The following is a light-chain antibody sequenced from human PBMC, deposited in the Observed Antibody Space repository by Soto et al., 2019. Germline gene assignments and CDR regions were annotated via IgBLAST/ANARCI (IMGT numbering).Light chain of an antibody. CDR1: QRISSH. J-gene: IGKJ1*01. V-gene: IGKV1-39*01. Sequence: DIQMTQRPSSLSSCVGDRVTITCRASQRISSHLNWYQQKPGKAPKLLIYAASSLQSGVPSRFSGSGSGTDFTLTISSLQPEDFASYYCQQSYNTPRTFGQGTKVDI. CDR3: QQSYNTPRT. CDR2: AAS.